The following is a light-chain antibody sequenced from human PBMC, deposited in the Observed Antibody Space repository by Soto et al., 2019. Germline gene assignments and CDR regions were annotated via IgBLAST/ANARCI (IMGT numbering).Light chain of an antibody. CDR3: QQYGSSPGT. CDR1: QRVSSSY. J-gene: IGKJ2*01. V-gene: IGKV3-20*01. CDR2: GAS. Sequence: EIVLTPSPGTLYLSPGERATLSCRASQRVSSSYLAWYQQKPGQAPRLLIYGASSRATGIPDRFSGSGSGTDFTLTISRLEPEDLALYYCQQYGSSPGTFGQGTKLDIK.